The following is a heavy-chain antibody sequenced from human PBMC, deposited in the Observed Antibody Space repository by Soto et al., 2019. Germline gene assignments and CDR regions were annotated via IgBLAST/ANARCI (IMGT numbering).Heavy chain of an antibody. D-gene: IGHD4-17*01. CDR1: GFTLNHYV. V-gene: IGHV3-23*01. Sequence: EVQLLESGGGFIQPGGSLRLSCATSGFTLNHYVMSWVRQAPGKGLEWVSAISGSGSSAYYADSVKGRFNISRDSSKGTLFLQMSRLRDEDMAVYFCAKALSDADSTRYDSWGLGTLVTVSS. J-gene: IGHJ4*02. CDR2: ISGSGSSA. CDR3: AKALSDADSTRYDS.